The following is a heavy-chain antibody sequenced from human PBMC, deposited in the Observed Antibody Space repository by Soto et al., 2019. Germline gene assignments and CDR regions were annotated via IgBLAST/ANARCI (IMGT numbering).Heavy chain of an antibody. CDR1: GFTFSTRA. D-gene: IGHD4-17*01. J-gene: IGHJ4*02. Sequence: PGGSLRLSCVASGFTFSTRAMMWVRQAPGKGLEWVSGIVGSGDAFHADSVKGRFTIPKDSSKNTLYLQMNGLRAEDTAVYFCAKDAVYDDGVWLPDYWGQGTLVTVSS. V-gene: IGHV3-23*01. CDR2: IVGSGDA. CDR3: AKDAVYDDGVWLPDY.